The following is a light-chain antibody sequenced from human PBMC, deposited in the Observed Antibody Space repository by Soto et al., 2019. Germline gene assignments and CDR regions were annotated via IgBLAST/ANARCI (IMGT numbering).Light chain of an antibody. CDR1: SSDVGDFNY. J-gene: IGLJ2*01. Sequence: QSALTQPPSASGSPGQSVTISCTGTSSDVGDFNYVSWYQQHPGKAPKLMIYEVNQRPSGVPDRFSGSTSGNTASLTVSGLQDEDEADSYCNSFAGSYVVFGGGTKLTVL. V-gene: IGLV2-8*01. CDR2: EVN. CDR3: NSFAGSYVV.